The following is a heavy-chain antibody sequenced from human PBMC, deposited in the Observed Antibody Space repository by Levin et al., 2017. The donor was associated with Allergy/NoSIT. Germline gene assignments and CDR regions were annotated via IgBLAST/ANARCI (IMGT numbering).Heavy chain of an antibody. D-gene: IGHD1-26*01. V-gene: IGHV3-53*01. CDR2: IYSGGST. J-gene: IGHJ6*02. CDR1: GFTVSSNY. CDR3: AGSLGELLPVGMDV. Sequence: GGSLRLSCAASGFTVSSNYMSWVRQAPGKGLEWVSVIYSGGSTYYADSVKGRFTISRDNSKNTLYLQMNSLRAEDTAVYYCAGSLGELLPVGMDVWGQGTTVTVSS.